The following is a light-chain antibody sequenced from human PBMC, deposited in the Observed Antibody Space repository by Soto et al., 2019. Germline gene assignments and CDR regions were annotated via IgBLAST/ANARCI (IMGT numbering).Light chain of an antibody. CDR2: DVS. CDR3: QQYNTYQGT. CDR1: QSIRNW. Sequence: DIQMTQSPSTVSASVGDRVTITCRASQSIRNWLAWYQQKSGKAPNLLIYDVSSLESGVPSRFSGSGSETEFTLTISSLQPDDFATYYCQQYNTYQGTFGPGTKVDIK. V-gene: IGKV1-5*01. J-gene: IGKJ1*01.